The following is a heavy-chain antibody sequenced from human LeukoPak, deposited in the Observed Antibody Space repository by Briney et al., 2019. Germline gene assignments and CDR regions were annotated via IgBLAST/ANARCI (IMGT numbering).Heavy chain of an antibody. CDR1: GFTVSSNY. J-gene: IGHJ4*02. V-gene: IGHV4-39*01. D-gene: IGHD4-11*01. CDR3: ARHCYGGYSNYEGGDYFDY. CDR2: IYYSGST. Sequence: GSLRLSCAASGFTVSSNYMSWVRQAPGKGLEWIGSIYYSGSTYYNPSLTSRVTISVDTSKNQFSLTLSSVTAADTAVYYCARHCYGGYSNYEGGDYFDYWGQGTLVTVSS.